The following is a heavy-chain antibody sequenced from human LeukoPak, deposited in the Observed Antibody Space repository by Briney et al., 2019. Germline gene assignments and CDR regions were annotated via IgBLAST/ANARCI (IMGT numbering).Heavy chain of an antibody. J-gene: IGHJ3*02. Sequence: GGSLRLSCAASGFPFSSYSMNWARQAQGKGREWVSSIVRFSSYIYYADSVKGRFTVSRDNAKNSLYLQMDSLRAEDTAVYYCARDPSGTYYPRVSGALDIWGQGTMVTVSS. V-gene: IGHV3-21*01. D-gene: IGHD1-26*01. CDR2: IVRFSSYI. CDR3: ARDPSGTYYPRVSGALDI. CDR1: GFPFSSYS.